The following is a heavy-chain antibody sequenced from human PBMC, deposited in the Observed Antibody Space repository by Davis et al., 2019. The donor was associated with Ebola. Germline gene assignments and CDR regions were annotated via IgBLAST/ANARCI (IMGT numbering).Heavy chain of an antibody. V-gene: IGHV3-21*01. Sequence: GESLKISCAASGFTFSSYSMNWVRQAPGKGLEWVSSISSSSSYIYYADSVKGRFTISRDNAKNSLYLQINSLRAEDTAVYYCALEDGDSDAFDIWGQGTMVTVSS. CDR2: ISSSSSYI. J-gene: IGHJ3*02. CDR3: ALEDGDSDAFDI. CDR1: GFTFSSYS. D-gene: IGHD4-17*01.